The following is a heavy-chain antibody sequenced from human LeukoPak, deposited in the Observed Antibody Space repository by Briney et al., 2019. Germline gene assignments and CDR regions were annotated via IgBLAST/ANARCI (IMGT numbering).Heavy chain of an antibody. CDR1: GGSFSGYY. D-gene: IGHD1-26*01. V-gene: IGHV4-34*01. CDR3: ARVGQKWDPFPRDY. CDR2: INHSGST. J-gene: IGHJ4*02. Sequence: SETLSLTCAVYGGSFSGYYWSWIRQPPGKGMEWIGEINHSGSTNYNPSLKSRVTISVDTSKNQFSLKLSSVTAADTAVYYCARVGQKWDPFPRDYWDQGTLVTVSS.